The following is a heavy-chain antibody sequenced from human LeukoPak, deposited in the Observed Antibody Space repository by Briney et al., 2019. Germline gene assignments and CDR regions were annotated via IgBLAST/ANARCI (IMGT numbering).Heavy chain of an antibody. CDR3: ARGPRNDP. D-gene: IGHD1-14*01. CDR2: VHPNSGNT. CDR1: GYPFTTYE. Sequence: GASVKVSCKTSGYPFTTYEINWVRQAAGQGLEWMGWVHPNSGNTAYAQKFQGRVTMTRDTSISTAYKELSSLRSDDTAVYFCARGPRNDPWGQGTLVTVSS. J-gene: IGHJ5*02. V-gene: IGHV1-8*01.